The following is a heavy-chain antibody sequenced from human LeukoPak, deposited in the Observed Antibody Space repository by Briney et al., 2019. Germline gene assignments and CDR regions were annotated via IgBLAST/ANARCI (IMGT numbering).Heavy chain of an antibody. CDR3: ARGDSKSLAATWDKWFDP. J-gene: IGHJ5*02. D-gene: IGHD1-1*01. CDR2: IYPDDSST. CDR1: GYDFKNYW. Sequence: GESLKISCQGSGYDFKNYWIAWVRQVPGNGLEWMGLIYPDDSSTRYSPSFQGQVTMSADKSINTVYLQWSSLKDSDSAMYYCARGDSKSLAATWDKWFDPWGQGTVLTVSS. V-gene: IGHV5-51*01.